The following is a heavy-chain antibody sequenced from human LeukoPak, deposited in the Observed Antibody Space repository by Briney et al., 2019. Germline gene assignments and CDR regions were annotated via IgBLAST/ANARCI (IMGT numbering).Heavy chain of an antibody. Sequence: PGTSLRLSCAVSGFSFRSYAMHWVRQAPGKGLEWVAVSWYDGTKEYYADSLKGRFTISRDNSKNTLTLQMNSLRAEDTAVYYCARDIHYFDSSASGFWGQGTLVTVSP. J-gene: IGHJ4*02. CDR1: GFSFRSYA. V-gene: IGHV3-33*01. CDR2: SWYDGTKE. D-gene: IGHD3-22*01. CDR3: ARDIHYFDSSASGF.